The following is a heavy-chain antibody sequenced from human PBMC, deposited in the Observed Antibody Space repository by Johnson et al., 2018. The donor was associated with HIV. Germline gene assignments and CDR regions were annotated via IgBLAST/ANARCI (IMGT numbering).Heavy chain of an antibody. D-gene: IGHD2-21*01. CDR1: GFTFSSYA. CDR3: AREGVGIYCGGDCSNDAFDI. Sequence: QVQLVESGGGVVQPGRSLRLSCAASGFTFSSYAMHWVRQAPGKGLEWVAVISYDGSNTYYADSVKGRFTISRDNSKNTLYLQMNSLRAEDTAVYYCAREGVGIYCGGDCSNDAFDIWGQGTMVTVSS. V-gene: IGHV3-30*04. J-gene: IGHJ3*02. CDR2: ISYDGSNT.